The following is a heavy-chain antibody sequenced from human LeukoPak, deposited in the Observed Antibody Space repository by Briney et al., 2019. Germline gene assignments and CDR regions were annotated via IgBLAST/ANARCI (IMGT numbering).Heavy chain of an antibody. J-gene: IGHJ4*02. V-gene: IGHV4-59*01. CDR3: ASSSVLRYFDWLPMPFDY. D-gene: IGHD3-9*01. CDR2: IYYSGST. Sequence: SETLSPTCTVSGGSISSYYWSWIRQPPGKGLEWIGYIYYSGSTNYNPSLKSRVTISVDTSKNQFSLKLSSVTAADTAVYYCASSSVLRYFDWLPMPFDYWGQGTLVTVSS. CDR1: GGSISSYY.